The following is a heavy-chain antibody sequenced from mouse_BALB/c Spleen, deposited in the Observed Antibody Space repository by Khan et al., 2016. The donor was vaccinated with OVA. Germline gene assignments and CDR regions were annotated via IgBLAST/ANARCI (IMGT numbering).Heavy chain of an antibody. CDR1: GYTFTNYV. CDR3: AREASSWDFSFPY. Sequence: QLQQSGPELVEPGASVKMSCKASGYTFTNYVMHWVKQKPGQGLEWIGYINPYNAGTRYNEKFKGKATLTSDISSTTAYMELSSLTSEDSAVYYCAREASSWDFSFPYWGQGTLVTVSA. V-gene: IGHV1S136*01. D-gene: IGHD4-1*01. CDR2: INPYNAGT. J-gene: IGHJ3*01.